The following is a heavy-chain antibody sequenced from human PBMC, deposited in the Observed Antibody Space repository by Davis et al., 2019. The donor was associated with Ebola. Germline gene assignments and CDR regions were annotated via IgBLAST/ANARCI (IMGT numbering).Heavy chain of an antibody. CDR1: GFTFSTYA. CDR2: ISGSGGDP. CDR3: ARRATVKVAGANYYNAMDV. D-gene: IGHD6-19*01. J-gene: IGHJ6*04. Sequence: GESLKISCVGSGFTFSTYAMTWVRQAPGKGLEWVSRISGSGGDPLYADSVKGRFTISRDNSKNTLYLQMNSLRAEDTAIFYCARRATVKVAGANYYNAMDVWGKGTTVTVSS. V-gene: IGHV3-23*01.